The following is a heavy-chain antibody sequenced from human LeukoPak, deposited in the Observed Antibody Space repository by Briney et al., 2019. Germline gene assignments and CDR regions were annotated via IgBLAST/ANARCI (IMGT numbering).Heavy chain of an antibody. CDR3: AKDGASDYDILTGDFDY. CDR2: ISWNSGSI. Sequence: GRSLRLSCAASGFTFDDYAMHWVRQAPGKGLEWVSGISWNSGSIGYADSVKGRFTISRDNAKNSLYLQMNSLRAEDTALYYCAKDGASDYDILTGDFDYWGQGTLVTVSS. J-gene: IGHJ4*02. CDR1: GFTFDDYA. D-gene: IGHD3-9*01. V-gene: IGHV3-9*01.